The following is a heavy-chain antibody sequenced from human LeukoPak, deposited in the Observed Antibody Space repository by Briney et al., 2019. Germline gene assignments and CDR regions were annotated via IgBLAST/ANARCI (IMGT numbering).Heavy chain of an antibody. CDR1: GFTFSSYD. V-gene: IGHV3-13*01. Sequence: TGGSLRLSCAASGFTFSSYDMHWVRQATGKGLEWVSAIGTAGDTYYPGSVKGRFTISRENAKNSLYLQMNSLRAGDTAVYYCAKGLGNYYDSSGYYYGPFDYWGQGTLVTVSS. CDR3: AKGLGNYYDSSGYYYGPFDY. J-gene: IGHJ4*02. CDR2: IGTAGDT. D-gene: IGHD3-22*01.